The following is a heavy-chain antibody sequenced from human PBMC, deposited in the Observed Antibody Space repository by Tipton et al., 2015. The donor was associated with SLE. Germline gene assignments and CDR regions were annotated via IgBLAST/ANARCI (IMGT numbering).Heavy chain of an antibody. CDR1: GFTFSSYA. CDR3: ARDLLNWGFDY. CDR2: ISYDGSNK. D-gene: IGHD7-27*01. V-gene: IGHV3-30*04. J-gene: IGHJ4*02. Sequence: SLRLSCAASGFTFSSYAMHWVRQAPGKGLEWVAVISYDGSNKYYADSVKGRFTISGDNSKNTLYLQMNSLRAEDTAVYYCARDLLNWGFDYWGQGTLVTVSS.